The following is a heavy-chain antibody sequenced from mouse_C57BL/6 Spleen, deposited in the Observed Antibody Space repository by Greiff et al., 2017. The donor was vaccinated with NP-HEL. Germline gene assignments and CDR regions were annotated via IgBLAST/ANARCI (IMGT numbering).Heavy chain of an antibody. Sequence: VQLQQSGAELVRPGASVKLSCKASGYTFTDYYINWVKQRPGQGLEWIARIYPGSGNTYYNEKFKGKATLTAEKSSSTAYMQLSSLTSEDSAVYFCAREMVTTLDYFDYWGQGTTLTVSS. J-gene: IGHJ2*01. CDR1: GYTFTDYY. V-gene: IGHV1-76*01. CDR2: IYPGSGNT. CDR3: AREMVTTLDYFDY. D-gene: IGHD2-2*01.